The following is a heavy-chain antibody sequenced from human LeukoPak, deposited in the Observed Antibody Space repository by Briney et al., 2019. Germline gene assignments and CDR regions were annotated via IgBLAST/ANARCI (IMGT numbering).Heavy chain of an antibody. V-gene: IGHV3-30-3*01. CDR1: RFTFSFYP. D-gene: IGHD1-1*01. CDR2: TSNDGVNK. CDR3: AREGWKGGFGF. J-gene: IGHJ3*01. Sequence: GGSLRLSCSASRFTFSFYPMHWVRQAPGKGLEWLAVTSNDGVNKFYADSAKGRFTISRDNSNYTLYLQINTLRPEDTAVYYCAREGWKGGFGFWGQGTLVTVSS.